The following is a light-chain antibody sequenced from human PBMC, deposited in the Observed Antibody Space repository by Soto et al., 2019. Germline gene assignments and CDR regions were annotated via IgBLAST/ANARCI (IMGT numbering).Light chain of an antibody. CDR1: SSNIGTYT. CDR2: TDY. CDR3: ASWDDNLNGGV. Sequence: QPVLTQPTSASGTPGQRVTISCSGTSSNIGTYTVNWYQQLPGTAPKLLIYTDYQRPSGVPDRFSGSKSGTSASLAINGLHSDDEADYYCASWDDNLNGGVFGGGTKLTVL. V-gene: IGLV1-44*01. J-gene: IGLJ3*02.